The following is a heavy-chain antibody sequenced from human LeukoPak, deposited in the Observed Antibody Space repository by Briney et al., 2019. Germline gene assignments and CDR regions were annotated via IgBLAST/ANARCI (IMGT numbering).Heavy chain of an antibody. V-gene: IGHV5-51*01. CDR2: IYPGDSDT. Sequence: GESLKISCKGSGYSFTSYWIGWVRQMPGKGLEWMGIIYPGDSDTRYSPSFQGQVTISADKSISTAYLQWSSLKASDTAMYYCARGTSPIFGVAITTGFDYWGQGTLVTVSS. D-gene: IGHD3-3*01. J-gene: IGHJ4*02. CDR3: ARGTSPIFGVAITTGFDY. CDR1: GYSFTSYW.